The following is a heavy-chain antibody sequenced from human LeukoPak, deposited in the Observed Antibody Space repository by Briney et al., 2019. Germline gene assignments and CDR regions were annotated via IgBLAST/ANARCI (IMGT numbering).Heavy chain of an antibody. Sequence: SVKVSCKASGGTFSSYAISWVRQAPGQGLELMGGIIPIFGTANYAQKFQGRVTITTDESTSTAYMELSSLRSEDTAVYYCARAAITMIVVAHIPIPGAFDIWGQGTMVTVSS. CDR1: GGTFSSYA. D-gene: IGHD3-22*01. CDR2: IIPIFGTA. CDR3: ARAAITMIVVAHIPIPGAFDI. J-gene: IGHJ3*02. V-gene: IGHV1-69*05.